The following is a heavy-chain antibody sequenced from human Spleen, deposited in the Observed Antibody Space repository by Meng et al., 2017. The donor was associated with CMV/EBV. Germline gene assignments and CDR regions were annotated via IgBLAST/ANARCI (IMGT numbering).Heavy chain of an antibody. CDR3: ARRIAAAGIDY. V-gene: IGHV1-18*01. J-gene: IGHJ4*02. CDR2: ISAYNGNT. Sequence: GQLCQPGDGGKKPGASVKVSCKAFGYTFTSYGISWLRQAPGQGLEWMGWISAYNGNTNYAQKLQGRVTMTTDTSTSTAYMELRSLRSDDTAVYYCARRIAAAGIDYWGQGTLVTVSS. CDR1: GYTFTSYG. D-gene: IGHD6-13*01.